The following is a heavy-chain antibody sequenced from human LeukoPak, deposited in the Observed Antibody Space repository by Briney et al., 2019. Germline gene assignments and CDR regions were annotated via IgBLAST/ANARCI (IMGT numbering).Heavy chain of an antibody. Sequence: ASVKVSCKASGYTFTGYYMHWVRQAPGQGLEWVGWINPNSGGTNYAQKFQGRVTMTRDTSISTAYMELRSLRSDDTAVYYCTKASLAFGTKYFDPWGQGTLVTVSS. CDR3: TKASLAFGTKYFDP. J-gene: IGHJ5*02. CDR2: INPNSGGT. D-gene: IGHD3-10*01. CDR1: GYTFTGYY. V-gene: IGHV1-2*02.